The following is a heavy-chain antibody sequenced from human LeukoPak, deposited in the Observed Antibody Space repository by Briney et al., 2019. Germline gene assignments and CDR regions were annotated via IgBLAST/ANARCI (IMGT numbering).Heavy chain of an antibody. D-gene: IGHD3-22*01. CDR1: GFTVSTNY. V-gene: IGHV3-66*01. CDR3: ARGLHYYEA. CDR2: IYGGTGT. J-gene: IGHJ5*02. Sequence: PGRSLRLSCAASGFTVSTNYMTWVRQAPGKGLEWVSVIYGGTGTDYADSVKGRFTISRDNSKNTLFLQMNSLRAEDTAVYYCARGLHYYEAWGQGTLVTVSS.